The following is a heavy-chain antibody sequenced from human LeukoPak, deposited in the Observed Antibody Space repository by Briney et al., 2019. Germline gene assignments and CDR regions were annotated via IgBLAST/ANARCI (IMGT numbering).Heavy chain of an antibody. J-gene: IGHJ4*02. D-gene: IGHD6-19*01. V-gene: IGHV4-34*01. CDR2: INHSGST. CDR1: GGSFSGYY. CDR3: AREWSIAVAGNSFDY. Sequence: SETLSLTCAVYGGSFSGYYWSWIRQPRGRGLEGIGEINHSGSTNYNPSLQSRVTISVDTSKNQFSLKLSSMTAADTAGYYCAREWSIAVAGNSFDYWGQGTLVTVSS.